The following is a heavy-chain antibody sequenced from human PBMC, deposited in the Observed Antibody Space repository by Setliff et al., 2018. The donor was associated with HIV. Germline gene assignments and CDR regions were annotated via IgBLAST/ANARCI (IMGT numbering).Heavy chain of an antibody. CDR1: GGSFSGFY. CDR2: VTHSGTT. V-gene: IGHV4-34*01. CDR3: ARGRKKTLAVSGTRYFDF. J-gene: IGHJ4*02. D-gene: IGHD6-19*01. Sequence: SETLSLTCAVYGGSFSGFYWTFIRQSPGKGLEWIGEVTHSGTTTYDPSLKSRITISVDTSKNQFSLKLTSVPAADMVVYYCARGRKKTLAVSGTRYFDFWGQGTLVTVSS.